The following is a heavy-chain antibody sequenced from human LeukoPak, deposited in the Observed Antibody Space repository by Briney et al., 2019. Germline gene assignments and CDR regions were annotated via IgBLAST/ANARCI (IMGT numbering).Heavy chain of an antibody. Sequence: SETLSLTCTVSGGSISSSSYYWGWIRQPPGKGLEWIGSIYYSGSTYYNPSLKSRVTISVDTSKNQFSLKLSSVTAADTAVYYCARVSTHDYGDYVDYFDYWGQGTLVTVSS. V-gene: IGHV4-39*07. J-gene: IGHJ4*02. CDR1: GGSISSSSYY. CDR2: IYYSGST. CDR3: ARVSTHDYGDYVDYFDY. D-gene: IGHD4-17*01.